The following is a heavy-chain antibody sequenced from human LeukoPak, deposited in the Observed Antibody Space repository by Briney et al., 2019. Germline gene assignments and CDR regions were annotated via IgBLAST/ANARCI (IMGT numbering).Heavy chain of an antibody. J-gene: IGHJ6*03. CDR1: GGTFSSYA. CDR2: IIPIFGTA. CDR3: ARAPYYYDSSGYYYSAYYYYYMDV. Sequence: SVKVSCKAPGGTFSSYAISWVRQAPGQGLEWMGGIIPIFGTANYAQKFQGRVTITTDESTSTAYMELSSLRSEDTAVYYCARAPYYYDSSGYYYSAYYYYYMDVWGKGTTVTVSS. V-gene: IGHV1-69*05. D-gene: IGHD3-22*01.